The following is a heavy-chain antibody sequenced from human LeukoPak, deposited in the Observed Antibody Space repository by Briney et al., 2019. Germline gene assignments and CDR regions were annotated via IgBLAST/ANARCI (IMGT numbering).Heavy chain of an antibody. J-gene: IGHJ6*02. Sequence: KPGGSLRLSCAASGFTFSSYAMSWVRQAPGKGLEWVSAISGSGGSTYYADSVKGRFTISRGNSKNTLYLQMNSLRAEDTAVYYCAKEGSSGWYGYYYYGMDVWGQGTTVTVSS. CDR2: ISGSGGST. CDR3: AKEGSSGWYGYYYYGMDV. CDR1: GFTFSSYA. V-gene: IGHV3-23*01. D-gene: IGHD6-19*01.